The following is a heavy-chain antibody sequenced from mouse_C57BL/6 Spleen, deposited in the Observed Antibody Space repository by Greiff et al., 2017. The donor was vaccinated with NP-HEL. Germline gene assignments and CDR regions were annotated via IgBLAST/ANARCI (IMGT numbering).Heavy chain of an antibody. CDR1: GFTFSDYG. J-gene: IGHJ2*01. D-gene: IGHD4-1*01. Sequence: EVMLVESGGGLVKPGGSLKLSCAASGFTFSDYGMHWVRQAPEKGLEWVAYISSGSSTIYYADTVKGRFTISRDNAKNTLFLQMTSLRSEDTAMYYCAGGRLGRGYFDYWGQGTTLTVSS. CDR2: ISSGSSTI. V-gene: IGHV5-17*01. CDR3: AGGRLGRGYFDY.